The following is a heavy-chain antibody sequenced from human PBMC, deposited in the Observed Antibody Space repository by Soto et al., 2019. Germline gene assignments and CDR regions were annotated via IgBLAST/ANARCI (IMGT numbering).Heavy chain of an antibody. CDR1: GFTFIKYG. D-gene: IGHD3-10*01. Sequence: QVQLVESGGGVIQPGRSLRLSCAASGFTFIKYGIHWVRQAPGKGLEWVAVTSYDGSNRYSADSLKGRFTISRDNSKNTAYLQMNSLRAEDTAVYYCARAYYDGSGSTLDFWGQGTLVTVSS. V-gene: IGHV3-30*03. CDR2: TSYDGSNR. CDR3: ARAYYDGSGSTLDF. J-gene: IGHJ4*02.